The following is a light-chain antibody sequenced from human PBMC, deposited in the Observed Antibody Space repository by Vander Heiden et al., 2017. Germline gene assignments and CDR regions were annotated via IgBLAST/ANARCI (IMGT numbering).Light chain of an antibody. CDR1: SSDVGSYNL. CDR3: CSYAGSSTFV. V-gene: IGLV2-23*02. CDR2: EVS. Sequence: QSALTPPAPVSGSPGQSITISCTGTSSDVGSYNLVSWYQQHPGKAPKLMIYEVSKRPSGVSNRFSGSKSGNTASLTISGLQAEDEADYYCCSYAGSSTFVFGTGTKVTVL. J-gene: IGLJ1*01.